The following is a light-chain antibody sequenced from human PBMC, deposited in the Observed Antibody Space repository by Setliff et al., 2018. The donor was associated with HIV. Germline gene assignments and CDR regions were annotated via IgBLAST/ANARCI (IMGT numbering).Light chain of an antibody. V-gene: IGLV1-40*01. J-gene: IGLJ1*01. Sequence: VLTQPPSVSGAPGQRVTISCTGSSSNIGAGFDVHWYQQFPGRAPKLLIYINYNRPSGFPDRFSGSKSGTSASLAITGLQADDEAEYFCQSYDTTLGGYVFGSGTKVTV. CDR1: SSNIGAGFD. CDR3: QSYDTTLGGYV. CDR2: INY.